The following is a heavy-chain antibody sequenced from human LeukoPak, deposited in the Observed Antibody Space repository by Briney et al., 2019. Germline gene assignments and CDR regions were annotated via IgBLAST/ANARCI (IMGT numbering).Heavy chain of an antibody. CDR1: GGSITNFY. CDR2: IYYSGTT. CDR3: ARSPGGGFDI. Sequence: SETLSLTCTVSGGSITNFYGGWFRQSPGKGLELIGYIYYSGTTNYSPSLKSRVSISVDTSKKQFSLKLSSVTAADTAVYYCARSPGGGFDIWGEGTMVTVSS. D-gene: IGHD2-15*01. J-gene: IGHJ3*02. V-gene: IGHV4-59*01.